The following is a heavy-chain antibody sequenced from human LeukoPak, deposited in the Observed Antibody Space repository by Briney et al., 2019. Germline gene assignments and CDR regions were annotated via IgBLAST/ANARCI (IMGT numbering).Heavy chain of an antibody. J-gene: IGHJ4*02. CDR2: ISPYNGAT. V-gene: IGHV1-18*01. Sequence: ASVKVSCKASGYTFTTYGITWIRQAPGQGLEWLGWISPYNGATEYAQNLQDRVSMTTDTSTNTAYIEVRSLKSDDTAVYYCARDSDWNVDYWGQGTLLTVSS. D-gene: IGHD1-1*01. CDR1: GYTFTTYG. CDR3: ARDSDWNVDY.